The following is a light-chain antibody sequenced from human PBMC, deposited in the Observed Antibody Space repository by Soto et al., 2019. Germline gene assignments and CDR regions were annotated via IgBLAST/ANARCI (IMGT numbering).Light chain of an antibody. J-gene: IGKJ5*01. CDR2: VAF. V-gene: IGKV1-39*01. Sequence: DIQMTQSPSSLSASVGDTVTMTCRASQSIALSVNWYQQKPGKAPKXXSYVAFTLESGVPSRFSGSGSGTEFTLTIRSLKPEDFATYYCQQSFRSPITFGQGTRLEIK. CDR1: QSIALS. CDR3: QQSFRSPIT.